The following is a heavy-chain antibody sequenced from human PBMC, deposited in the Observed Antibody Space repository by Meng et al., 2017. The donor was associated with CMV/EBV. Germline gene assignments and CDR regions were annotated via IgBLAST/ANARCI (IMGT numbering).Heavy chain of an antibody. V-gene: IGHV3-48*04. Sequence: LTGAASGFTFSSYGMHWVRQAPGKGLEWVSYISSSSSTIYYADSVKGRFTISRDNAKNSLYLQMNSLRAEDTAVYYCARVSLRVVPAASYYYYYGMDVWGQGTTVTVSS. CDR1: GFTFSSYG. CDR2: ISSSSSTI. D-gene: IGHD2-2*01. CDR3: ARVSLRVVPAASYYYYYGMDV. J-gene: IGHJ6*02.